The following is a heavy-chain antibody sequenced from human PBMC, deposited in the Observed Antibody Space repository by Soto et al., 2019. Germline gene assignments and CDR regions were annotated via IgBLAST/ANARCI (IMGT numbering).Heavy chain of an antibody. D-gene: IGHD6-19*01. Sequence: EVQLLESGGGWVQPGGSLRLSCPASGFTFSGYAMSWVRQAPGKGLAWVSAISGSAGSTYYADSVNGRFTISRDNSKNTLYLQMNSLRAEDTAVYYCATIKQWLVHDHFDYWGQGTLVTVSS. CDR1: GFTFSGYA. V-gene: IGHV3-23*01. CDR2: ISGSAGST. J-gene: IGHJ4*02. CDR3: ATIKQWLVHDHFDY.